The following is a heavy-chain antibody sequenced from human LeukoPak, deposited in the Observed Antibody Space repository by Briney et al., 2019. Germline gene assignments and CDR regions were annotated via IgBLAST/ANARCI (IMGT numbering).Heavy chain of an antibody. V-gene: IGHV4-34*01. J-gene: IGHJ4*02. CDR1: GASFSDSY. CDR3: ARGRYGPRLGN. CDR2: INNSGST. D-gene: IGHD3-16*01. Sequence: SETLSLTCAVYGASFSDSYWSWIRQSPEKGLEWIGEINNSGSTSYNPPLNSRVIMSVDRSKNQFSLRLTSVTAAVTAVYYCARGRYGPRLGNWGQGTLVTVSS.